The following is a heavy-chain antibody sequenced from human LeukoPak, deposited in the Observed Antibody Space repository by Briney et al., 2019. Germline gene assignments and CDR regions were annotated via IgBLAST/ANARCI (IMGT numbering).Heavy chain of an antibody. V-gene: IGHV3-30*04. D-gene: IGHD1-20*01. Sequence: GGSLRLSCAASGFTFSSYAMHWVRQAPGKGLEWVAVISYDGSNKYYADSVKGRFTISRDNSKNTLYLQMNSLRAEDTAVYYCAKDLRSYNWNDVPYWGQGTLVTVSS. CDR1: GFTFSSYA. CDR2: ISYDGSNK. J-gene: IGHJ4*02. CDR3: AKDLRSYNWNDVPY.